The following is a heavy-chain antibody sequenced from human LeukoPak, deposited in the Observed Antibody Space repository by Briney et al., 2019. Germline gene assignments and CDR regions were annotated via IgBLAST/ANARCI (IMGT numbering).Heavy chain of an antibody. Sequence: GGSLRLSCAASGFTFSSYAMSWVRQAPGKGLEWVSAISGSGGSTYYTDSVKSRFTISRDNSKNTLYLQMNSLRAEDTAVYYCAKQPRIRVAGATFFDYWGQGTLVTVPS. CDR2: ISGSGGST. J-gene: IGHJ4*02. CDR3: AKQPRIRVAGATFFDY. V-gene: IGHV3-23*01. CDR1: GFTFSSYA. D-gene: IGHD6-19*01.